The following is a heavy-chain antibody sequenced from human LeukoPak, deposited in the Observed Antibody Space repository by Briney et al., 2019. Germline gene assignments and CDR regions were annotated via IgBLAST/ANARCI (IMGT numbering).Heavy chain of an antibody. D-gene: IGHD3-22*01. J-gene: IGHJ4*02. Sequence: SVKVSCKASGFTFTSSAVQWVRQARGQRLEWIGWIVVGSGNTNYAQKFQGRVTITADESTSTAYMELSSLRSEDTAVYYCASQDYYDSSGYSKFDYWGQGTLVTVSS. CDR1: GFTFTSSA. V-gene: IGHV1-58*01. CDR3: ASQDYYDSSGYSKFDY. CDR2: IVVGSGNT.